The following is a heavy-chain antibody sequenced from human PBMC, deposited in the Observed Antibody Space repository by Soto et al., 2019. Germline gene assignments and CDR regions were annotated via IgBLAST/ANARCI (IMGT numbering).Heavy chain of an antibody. CDR2: IYYSGST. CDR1: GGSISSYY. D-gene: IGHD3-22*01. Sequence: SETLSLTCPVSGGSISSYYWSWIRQPPGKGLEWIGYIYYSGSTNYNPSLKSRVTISVDTSKNQFSLKLSSVTAADTAVYYCARAPYYYDSSGYYFDYWGQGTLVTVSS. J-gene: IGHJ4*02. V-gene: IGHV4-59*01. CDR3: ARAPYYYDSSGYYFDY.